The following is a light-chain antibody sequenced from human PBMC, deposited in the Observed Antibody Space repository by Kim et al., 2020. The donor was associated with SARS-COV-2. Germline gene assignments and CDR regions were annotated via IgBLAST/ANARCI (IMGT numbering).Light chain of an antibody. Sequence: ASVGDTGTITCRSSHDISNFLAWYQEKPGKDPTLLISDASVLQSGVPSRFSGSGSGTDFTLTISSLQTKDVATYYCQMCISAPWTFGQGTKVDIK. V-gene: IGKV1-27*01. CDR3: QMCISAPWT. CDR2: DAS. J-gene: IGKJ1*01. CDR1: HDISNF.